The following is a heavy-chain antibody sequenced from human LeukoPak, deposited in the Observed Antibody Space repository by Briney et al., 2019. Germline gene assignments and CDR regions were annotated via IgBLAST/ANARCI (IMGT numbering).Heavy chain of an antibody. CDR3: ARDRGYYDILTGYSHDAFDI. J-gene: IGHJ3*02. V-gene: IGHV4-61*01. Sequence: SETLSLTCTVSGGSVSSGSYYWSWIRQPPGKGLEWIGYIYYSGSTNYNPSLKSRVTISVDTSKNRFSLKLSSVTAADTAVYYCARDRGYYDILTGYSHDAFDIWGQGTMVTVSS. CDR2: IYYSGST. CDR1: GGSVSSGSYY. D-gene: IGHD3-9*01.